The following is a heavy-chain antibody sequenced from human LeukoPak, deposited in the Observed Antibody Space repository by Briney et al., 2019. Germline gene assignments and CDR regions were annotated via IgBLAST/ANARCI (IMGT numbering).Heavy chain of an antibody. D-gene: IGHD1-26*01. J-gene: IGHJ5*02. V-gene: IGHV4-39*01. CDR3: ARVITQGVGSP. Sequence: SETLSLTCTVSGGSLSSGNYYWGWIRQPPGQGLEWIASIYYSGTTHYNPSLKSRVTIVVDASKNQFSLNLSSLPAEDTAVYYCARVITQGVGSPWGQGILVSLPS. CDR2: IYYSGTT. CDR1: GGSLSSGNYY.